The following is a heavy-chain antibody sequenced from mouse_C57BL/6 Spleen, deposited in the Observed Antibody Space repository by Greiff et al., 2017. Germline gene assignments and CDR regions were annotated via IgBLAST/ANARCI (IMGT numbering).Heavy chain of an antibody. CDR2: IYPGDGDT. CDR3: ASERGTTVVAPFAY. J-gene: IGHJ3*01. D-gene: IGHD1-1*01. CDR1: GYAFSSSW. Sequence: VKLLESGPELVKPGASVKISCKASGYAFSSSWMNWVKQRPGKGLEWIGRIYPGDGDTNSKGKFKGKATLTAYTSSSTAYLQLSILTSEDAAVYFCASERGTTVVAPFAYWGQGTLVTVSA. V-gene: IGHV1-82*01.